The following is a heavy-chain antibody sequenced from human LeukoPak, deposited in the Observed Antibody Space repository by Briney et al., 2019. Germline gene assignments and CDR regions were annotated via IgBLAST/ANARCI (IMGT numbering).Heavy chain of an antibody. J-gene: IGHJ5*02. D-gene: IGHD3-3*01. V-gene: IGHV3-23*01. CDR3: ARAPLWSGYYPFDP. CDR1: GFTFSSYA. Sequence: TGGSLRLSCAASGFTFSSYAMSWVRQAPGKGLEWVSAISGSGGSTYYADSVKGRFTISRDNSKTTLYLQMNSLRAEDTAVYYCARAPLWSGYYPFDPWGQGTLVTVSS. CDR2: ISGSGGST.